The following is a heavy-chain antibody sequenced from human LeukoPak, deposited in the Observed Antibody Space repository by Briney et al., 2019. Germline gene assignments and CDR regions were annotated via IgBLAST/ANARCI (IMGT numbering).Heavy chain of an antibody. D-gene: IGHD5-12*01. CDR2: ISAYNGNT. V-gene: IGHV1-18*01. CDR1: GYTFTSYG. J-gene: IGHJ6*03. Sequence: GASVKVSCKASGYTFTSYGISWVRQAPGQGLEWMGWISAYNGNTNYAQKLQGRVTMTTDTSTSTAYMELRSLRSDDTAVYYCARDAYSGYDPTVNYYYYYMDVWGKGTTVTVSS. CDR3: ARDAYSGYDPTVNYYYYYMDV.